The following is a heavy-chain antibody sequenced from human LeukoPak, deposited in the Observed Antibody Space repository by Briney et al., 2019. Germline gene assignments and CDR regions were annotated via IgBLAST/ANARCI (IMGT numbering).Heavy chain of an antibody. CDR1: GFTFSTYA. D-gene: IGHD3-22*01. Sequence: GGSLRLSCAASGFTFSTYAMSWVRQAPGKGLEWVSSISGSGYSTYYADSVEGRFTISRDNFKSTLFLQMISLRAEDTAVYSCAKYYYDSSGYYDAAPLDSWGQGALVTVFS. CDR3: AKYYYDSSGYYDAAPLDS. V-gene: IGHV3-23*01. CDR2: ISGSGYST. J-gene: IGHJ4*02.